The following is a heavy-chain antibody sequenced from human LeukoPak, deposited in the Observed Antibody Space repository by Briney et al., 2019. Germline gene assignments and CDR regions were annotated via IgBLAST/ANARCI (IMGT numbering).Heavy chain of an antibody. Sequence: SETLSLTCAVYGGSFSGYYWSWIRQPPGKGLEWIGEINHSGSTNYNPSLKSRVTISVDTSKNQFSLKLSSVTAADTAVYYCARGPDPSTVATPIDYWGQGTLVTVSS. D-gene: IGHD4-23*01. CDR1: GGSFSGYY. CDR3: ARGPDPSTVATPIDY. V-gene: IGHV4-34*01. J-gene: IGHJ4*02. CDR2: INHSGST.